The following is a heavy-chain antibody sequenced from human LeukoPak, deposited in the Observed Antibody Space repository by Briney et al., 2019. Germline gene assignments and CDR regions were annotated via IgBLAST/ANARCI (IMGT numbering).Heavy chain of an antibody. CDR1: DGSITNDD. J-gene: IGHJ4*02. CDR3: ARGYGDFRVEGRYFHS. D-gene: IGHD4-17*01. Sequence: PSETLSLTCTVSDGSITNDDWSWVRQPPGKGLEFIGHVHYSRTANYKPSLRSRVTISIATSKQQFFLKLKSVTAADTAVYYCARGYGDFRVEGRYFHSWGQGTLVTVSS. CDR2: VHYSRTA. V-gene: IGHV4-59*01.